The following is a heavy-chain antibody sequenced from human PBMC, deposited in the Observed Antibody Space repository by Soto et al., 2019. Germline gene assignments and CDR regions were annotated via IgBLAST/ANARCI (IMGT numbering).Heavy chain of an antibody. CDR3: ARAKIPYDSSGYKHFDY. J-gene: IGHJ4*02. D-gene: IGHD3-22*01. CDR2: INPNSGGT. Sequence: XXVKVSCKASGYTFTGYYMHCVRHAPGQGLEWMGWINPNSGGTNYAQKFQGWVTMTRDTSISTAYMELSRLRSDETAVYYCARAKIPYDSSGYKHFDYWGQGTLVTVSS. CDR1: GYTFTGYY. V-gene: IGHV1-2*04.